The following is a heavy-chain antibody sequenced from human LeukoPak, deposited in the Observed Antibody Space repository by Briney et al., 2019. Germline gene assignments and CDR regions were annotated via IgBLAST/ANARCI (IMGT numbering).Heavy chain of an antibody. V-gene: IGHV1-8*01. CDR1: GYTFTSYD. J-gene: IGHJ4*02. Sequence: ASVKVSCKASGYTFTSYDINWVRQATGQGREWMGWMNPNSGNTGYAQKFQGRVTMTRNTSISTAYMELSSLRSEDTAVYYCARVSRGRPKNQALGYWGQGTLVTVSS. CDR3: ARVSRGRPKNQALGY. CDR2: MNPNSGNT. D-gene: IGHD1-14*01.